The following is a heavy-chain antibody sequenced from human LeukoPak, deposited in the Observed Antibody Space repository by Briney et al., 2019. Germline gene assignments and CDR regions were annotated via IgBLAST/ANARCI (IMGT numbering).Heavy chain of an antibody. V-gene: IGHV3-7*01. CDR3: ATFGLVAALDL. CDR2: IDPAGSET. Sequence: GGSLRLSCAASGFSFNAYWMAWVRQAPGTGLEWVANIDPAGSETFHVDPVKGRFSISRDHAKNLVYLQMNSLRAEDTAVYYCATFGLVAALDLWGQGTLVTVSS. D-gene: IGHD5-12*01. J-gene: IGHJ4*02. CDR1: GFSFNAYW.